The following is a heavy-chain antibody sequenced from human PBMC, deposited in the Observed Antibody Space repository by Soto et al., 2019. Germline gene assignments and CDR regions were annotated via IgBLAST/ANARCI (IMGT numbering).Heavy chain of an antibody. CDR1: ADTFTSYY. Sequence: ASVKVSCKAPADTFTSYYIHWVRQAPGHGLEWMGIINPNGGSTRFAQTFQGRITMTTDTSTSTVYMELRSLRSQDTAFYYSAPSSGRVFGITIASSNWLAPWRQGSLVTVSS. V-gene: IGHV1-46*01. CDR3: APSSGRVFGITIASSNWLAP. J-gene: IGHJ5*02. CDR2: INPNGGST. D-gene: IGHD2-2*01.